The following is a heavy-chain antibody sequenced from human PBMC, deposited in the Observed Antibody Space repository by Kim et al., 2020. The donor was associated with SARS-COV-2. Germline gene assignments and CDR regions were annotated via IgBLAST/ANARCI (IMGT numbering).Heavy chain of an antibody. CDR3: ASPARLRGDAFDI. V-gene: IGHV4-30-2*01. D-gene: IGHD2-15*01. Sequence: SETLSLTCAVSGGSISSGGYSWSWIRQPPGKGLEWIGYIYHSGSTYYNPSLKSRVTISVDRSKNQFSLKLSSVTAADTAVYYCASPARLRGDAFDIWGQGTMVTVSS. CDR2: IYHSGST. CDR1: GGSISSGGYS. J-gene: IGHJ3*02.